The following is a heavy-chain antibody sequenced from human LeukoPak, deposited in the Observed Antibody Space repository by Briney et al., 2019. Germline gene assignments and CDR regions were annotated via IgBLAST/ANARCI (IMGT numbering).Heavy chain of an antibody. CDR2: IKQDGSEK. J-gene: IGHJ6*03. CDR1: GFTFSSYW. CDR3: ARVNEDTAMVGYYYYMDV. Sequence: GGSLRLSCAASGFTFSSYWMSWVRQAPGKGLEWVANIKQDGSEKYYVDSVKGRFTISRDNAKNSLYLQMNSLRAEDTAVYYCARVNEDTAMVGYYYYMDVWGKGTTVTVSS. D-gene: IGHD5-18*01. V-gene: IGHV3-7*01.